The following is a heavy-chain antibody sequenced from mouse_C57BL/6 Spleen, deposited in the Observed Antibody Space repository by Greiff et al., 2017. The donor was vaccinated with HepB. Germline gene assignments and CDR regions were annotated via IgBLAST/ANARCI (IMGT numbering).Heavy chain of an antibody. CDR2: IYPGGGYT. V-gene: IGHV1-63*01. J-gene: IGHJ2*01. CDR3: ARSPYGSSPYYFDY. Sequence: QVQLQQSGAELVRPGPSVKMSCKASGYTFTNYWIGWAKQRPGHGLEWIGDIYPGGGYTNYNEKFKGKATLTADKSSSTAYMQFSSLTSEDSAIYYCARSPYGSSPYYFDYWGQGTTLTVSS. D-gene: IGHD1-1*01. CDR1: GYTFTNYW.